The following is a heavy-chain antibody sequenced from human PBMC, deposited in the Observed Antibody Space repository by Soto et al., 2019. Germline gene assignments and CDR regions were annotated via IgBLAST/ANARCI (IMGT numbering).Heavy chain of an antibody. V-gene: IGHV3-30*18. D-gene: IGHD1-1*01. CDR2: ISDDGSKI. J-gene: IGHJ4*02. CDR3: GKVPWNLAHSHYFDH. Sequence: QVQVVESGGGVVQPGRSLRLSCAASGFTFSSYGMHWVRQAPGKGLAWVAGISDDGSKIYYADSVKGRFTVSRDNSKNTMYLQLNRLRGEETALYLCGKVPWNLAHSHYFDHWGQGTLVTVSS. CDR1: GFTFSSYG.